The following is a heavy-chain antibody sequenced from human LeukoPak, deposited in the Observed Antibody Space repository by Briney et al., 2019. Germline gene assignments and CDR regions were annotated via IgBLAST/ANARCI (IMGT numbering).Heavy chain of an antibody. CDR3: AKGGSGWYPGFDY. J-gene: IGHJ4*02. D-gene: IGHD6-19*01. CDR2: IRYDGSNK. V-gene: IGHV3-30*02. Sequence: GGSLRLSCAASGFTFSSYGMHWVRQAPGKGLGWVAFIRYDGSNKYYADSVKGRFTISRDNSKNTLYLQMNSLRAEDTAVYYCAKGGSGWYPGFDYWGQGILVSVSS. CDR1: GFTFSSYG.